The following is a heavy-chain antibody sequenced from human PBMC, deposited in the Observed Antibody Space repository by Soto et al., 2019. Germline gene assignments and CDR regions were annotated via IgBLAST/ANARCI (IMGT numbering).Heavy chain of an antibody. J-gene: IGHJ4*02. Sequence: SLRLSCAASGFTFSSYAMSWVRQAPGKGLEWVSGISGSGGSTYYADSVKGRFTISRDNFKNTLFLHMNSLRAEDTAVYYCASPGNPLDYWGQGTLVTVSS. CDR1: GFTFSSYA. CDR2: ISGSGGST. V-gene: IGHV3-23*01. D-gene: IGHD1-1*01. CDR3: ASPGNPLDY.